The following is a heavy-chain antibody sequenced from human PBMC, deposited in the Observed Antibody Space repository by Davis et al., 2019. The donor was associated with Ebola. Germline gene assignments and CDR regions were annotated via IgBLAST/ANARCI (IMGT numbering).Heavy chain of an antibody. CDR3: ARVEILWFGELFRDVYYFDY. Sequence: MPSETLSLTCTVSAGSISNSSYYWVWIRQPPGKGLEGVGNIYYSGSTHNNPSLKSRVTISVDTSKNQFSLKLSSVTAADTAVYYCARVEILWFGELFRDVYYFDYWGQGTLVTVSS. CDR2: IYYSGST. J-gene: IGHJ4*02. CDR1: AGSISNSSYY. V-gene: IGHV4-39*07. D-gene: IGHD3-10*01.